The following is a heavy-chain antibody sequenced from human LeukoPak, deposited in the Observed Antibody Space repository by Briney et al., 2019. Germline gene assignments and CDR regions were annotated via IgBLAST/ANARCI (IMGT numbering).Heavy chain of an antibody. D-gene: IGHD2/OR15-2a*01. CDR2: ISSSSSYI. CDR1: GFTFSSYS. V-gene: IGHV3-21*04. Sequence: PGGSLRLSCAASGFTFSSYSMNWVRQAPGKGLEWVSSISSSSSYIYYADSVKGRFTISRDNAKNSLYLQMNSLRAEDTAVYYCARDSRAVSVAFDIWGQGTMVTVSS. CDR3: ARDSRAVSVAFDI. J-gene: IGHJ3*02.